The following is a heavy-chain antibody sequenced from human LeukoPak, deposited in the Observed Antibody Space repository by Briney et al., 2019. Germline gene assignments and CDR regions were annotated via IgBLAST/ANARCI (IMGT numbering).Heavy chain of an antibody. D-gene: IGHD3-10*01. CDR3: ARAPEIMVRGIFIPDYFDY. J-gene: IGHJ4*02. CDR1: EFDYRDYG. Sequence: QPGRSLRLSCTASEFDYRDYGMSWVRQGPGKGLEWVGFIRSKVYGGTADYAASVKGRFTISRDDSKTTAYLQMNSLKSEDTAVYYCARAPEIMVRGIFIPDYFDYWGLGTLVTVSS. V-gene: IGHV3-49*04. CDR2: IRSKVYGGTA.